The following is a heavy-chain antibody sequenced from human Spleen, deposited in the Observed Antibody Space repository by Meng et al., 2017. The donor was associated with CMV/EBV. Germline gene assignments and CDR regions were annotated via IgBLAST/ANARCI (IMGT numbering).Heavy chain of an antibody. D-gene: IGHD3-3*01. CDR1: GFTFSSYA. CDR2: IYYSGST. Sequence: GSLRLSCAASGFTFSSYAMHWVRQPPGKGLEWIGSIYYSGSTYYNPSLKSRVTISEDTSKNQFSLKLSSVTAADTAVYYCARLVFGVALIDYWGQGTLVTVSS. V-gene: IGHV4-39*07. CDR3: ARLVFGVALIDY. J-gene: IGHJ4*02.